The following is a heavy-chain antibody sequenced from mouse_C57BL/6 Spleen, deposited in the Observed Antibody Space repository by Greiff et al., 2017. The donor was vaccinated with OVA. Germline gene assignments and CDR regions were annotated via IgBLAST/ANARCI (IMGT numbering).Heavy chain of an antibody. Sequence: DVHLVESGPGLVKPSQSLSLTCSVTGYSITSGYYWNWIRQFPGNKLEWMGYISYDGSNNYNPSLKNRISITRDTSKNQFFLKLNSVTTEDTATYYCARERTNVPDYWGQGTTLTVSS. CDR1: GYSITSGYY. CDR3: ARERTNVPDY. CDR2: ISYDGSN. J-gene: IGHJ2*01. V-gene: IGHV3-6*01. D-gene: IGHD1-3*01.